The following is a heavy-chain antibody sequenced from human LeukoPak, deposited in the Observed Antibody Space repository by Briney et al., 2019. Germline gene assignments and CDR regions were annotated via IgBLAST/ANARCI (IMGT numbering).Heavy chain of an antibody. CDR2: ISGSGGST. CDR3: AKDFTPLRLDNWFDP. CDR1: GFTFSSYA. Sequence: PGGSLRLSCAASGFTFSSYAMSWVRQAPGKGLEWVSGISGSGGSTYYADSVKGRFTISRDNSKNTLYLQMNSLRAEDTAVYYCAKDFTPLRLDNWFDPWGQGTLVTVSS. V-gene: IGHV3-23*01. J-gene: IGHJ5*02.